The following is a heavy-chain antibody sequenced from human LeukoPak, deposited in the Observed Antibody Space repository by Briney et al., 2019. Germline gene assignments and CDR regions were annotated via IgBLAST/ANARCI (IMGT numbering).Heavy chain of an antibody. D-gene: IGHD3-3*01. CDR3: AREESGISIFGVVIF. V-gene: IGHV3-30-3*01. CDR1: GFTFSSYA. Sequence: GGSLRLSCAASGFTFSSYAMHWVRQAPGKGLEWVAIISHDGSNKYYADSVKGRFTISRDNSKNTLYLQMNSLGAEDTAVYYCAREESGISIFGVVIFWGQGTLATVSS. CDR2: ISHDGSNK. J-gene: IGHJ4*02.